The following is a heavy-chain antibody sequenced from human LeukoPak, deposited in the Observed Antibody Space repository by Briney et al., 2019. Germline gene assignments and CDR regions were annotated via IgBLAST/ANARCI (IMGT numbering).Heavy chain of an antibody. J-gene: IGHJ3*02. D-gene: IGHD2-15*01. CDR1: GASIRSGDYY. Sequence: SETLSLTCTVSGASIRSGDYYWSWIRQPPGKGLEWIGYIYDSGSTYYNPSLKSRITISVDTSENRFSLKLSSVTATDTAVYYCARDCSGGSCYGAFGIWGQGTMVTVSS. CDR2: IYDSGST. V-gene: IGHV4-30-4*01. CDR3: ARDCSGGSCYGAFGI.